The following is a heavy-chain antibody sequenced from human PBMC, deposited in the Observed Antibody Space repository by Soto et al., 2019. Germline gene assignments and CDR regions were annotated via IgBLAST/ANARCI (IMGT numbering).Heavy chain of an antibody. CDR1: GFTFSSYS. D-gene: IGHD4-4*01. Sequence: EVQLVESGGGLVQPGGSLRLSCAASGFTFSSYSMNWVRQAPGKGLEWVSYISSTSSTIYYADSLKGRFTISRDNAKNSLYLQMNSLRDEDTAVYYCARVQYYYYGMDVWGQGTTVTVSS. CDR2: ISSTSSTI. J-gene: IGHJ6*02. CDR3: ARVQYYYYGMDV. V-gene: IGHV3-48*02.